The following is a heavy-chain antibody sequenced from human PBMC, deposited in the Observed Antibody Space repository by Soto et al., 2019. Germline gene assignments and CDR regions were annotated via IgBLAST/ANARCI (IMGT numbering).Heavy chain of an antibody. D-gene: IGHD2-2*01. V-gene: IGHV3-48*03. J-gene: IGHJ4*02. Sequence: SLRLSCAASGFTFSSYEMNWVRQAPGKGLEWVSYISSSGSTIYYADSVKGRFTISRDNAKNSLYLQMNSLRAEDTAVYYCARDRYCSSTSCYGGDYFDYWGQGTLVTVSS. CDR2: ISSSGSTI. CDR1: GFTFSSYE. CDR3: ARDRYCSSTSCYGGDYFDY.